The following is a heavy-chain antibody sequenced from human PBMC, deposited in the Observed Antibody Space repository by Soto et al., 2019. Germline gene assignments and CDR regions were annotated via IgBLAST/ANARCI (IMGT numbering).Heavy chain of an antibody. CDR3: ARTPITIFGVVINDLYFDY. Sequence: QVQLQESGPGLVKPSQTLSLTCTVSGGSISSGDYYWRWIRQPPGKGLEWIGYIYYSGSTYFHPSLKSRVTRSVDTSKNQFSLKLSSVTAADTAVYYCARTPITIFGVVINDLYFDYWGQGTLVTVSS. V-gene: IGHV4-30-4*01. CDR1: GGSISSGDYY. CDR2: IYYSGST. D-gene: IGHD3-3*01. J-gene: IGHJ4*02.